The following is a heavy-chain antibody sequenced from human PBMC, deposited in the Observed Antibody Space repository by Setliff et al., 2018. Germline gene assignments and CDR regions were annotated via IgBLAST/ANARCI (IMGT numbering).Heavy chain of an antibody. CDR1: GFSFRNCW. Sequence: GGSLRLSCVASGFSFRNCWVSWVRQAPGKGLEWVASINPEGSARYYVDSVKGRFTISRDNAKNSLSLQMNNLRTEDTAVYYCFGAGTCSYWGQGTLVTVSS. CDR2: INPEGSAR. V-gene: IGHV3-7*01. D-gene: IGHD3-10*01. CDR3: FGAGTCSY. J-gene: IGHJ4*02.